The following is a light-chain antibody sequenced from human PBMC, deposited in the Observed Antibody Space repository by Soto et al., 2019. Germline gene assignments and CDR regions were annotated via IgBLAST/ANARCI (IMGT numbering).Light chain of an antibody. V-gene: IGKV1-9*01. Sequence: DIQLTQSPSFLSASVGDRVTITCRASQGISRYLAWFQQKPGRAPNLLIYGASTLQSGVPSRFSGSGSGTYFTLTISNLQPEDFATYYCQQLNAYPLTFGQGTRLEIK. J-gene: IGKJ5*01. CDR1: QGISRY. CDR3: QQLNAYPLT. CDR2: GAS.